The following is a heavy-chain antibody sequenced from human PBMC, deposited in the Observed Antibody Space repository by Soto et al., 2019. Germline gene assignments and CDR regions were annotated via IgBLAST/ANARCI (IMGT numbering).Heavy chain of an antibody. CDR2: IRSFDYRT. V-gene: IGHV3-23*01. D-gene: IGHD6-19*01. CDR1: GFAFSQYG. CDR3: AKDVESGWYEAFDY. J-gene: IGHJ4*02. Sequence: GGSLRLSCTASGFAFSQYGMSWVRQAPGKGLEWVSSIRSFDYRTNYADSVKGRFTISRDNSKSTLSLQMNSLRAEDTAVYYCAKDVESGWYEAFDYWGPGTLVTVS.